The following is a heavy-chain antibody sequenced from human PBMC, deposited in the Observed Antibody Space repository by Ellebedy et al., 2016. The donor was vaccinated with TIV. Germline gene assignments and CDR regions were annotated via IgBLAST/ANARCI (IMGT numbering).Heavy chain of an antibody. CDR2: MYYSGGT. J-gene: IGHJ2*01. V-gene: IGHV4-39*07. D-gene: IGHD3-3*01. CDR3: AKWGSKSGYSFDL. CDR1: GDSISSSSFY. Sequence: MPSETLSLTCTVSGDSISSSSFYWGWIRQPPGKGLEWIVNMYYSGGTYYNPSLKSRVTISMDTSKSQFSLRLRSVTAADTAVYYCAKWGSKSGYSFDLWGRGTLVTVSS.